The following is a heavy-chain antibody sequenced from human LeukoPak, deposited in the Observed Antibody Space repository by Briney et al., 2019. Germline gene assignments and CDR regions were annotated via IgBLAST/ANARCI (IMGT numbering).Heavy chain of an antibody. CDR3: ARVRDSGRWGAFDI. D-gene: IGHD1-26*01. CDR2: IRYDGSNK. J-gene: IGHJ3*02. V-gene: IGHV3-30*02. CDR1: GFTFSSYG. Sequence: GGSLRLSCAASGFTFSSYGMHWVRQAPGKGLEWVAFIRYDGSNKYYADSVKGRFTISRDDSKNTLYLQMNSLRPEDTAVYYCARVRDSGRWGAFDIWGQGTMVTVSS.